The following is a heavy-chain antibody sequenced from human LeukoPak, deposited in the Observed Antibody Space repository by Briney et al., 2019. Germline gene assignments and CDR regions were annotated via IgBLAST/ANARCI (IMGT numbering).Heavy chain of an antibody. CDR1: GFTFSRYW. V-gene: IGHV3-74*03. CDR3: AIPNPITMVRPRLNWFDP. D-gene: IGHD3-10*01. J-gene: IGHJ5*02. CDR2: INSVATSP. Sequence: GGSLRLSCEASGFTFSRYWMHWVRQVPGKGLEWLSRINSVATSPTYADSVKGRFTISRDNSKNTLYLQMNSLRAEDTAVYYCAIPNPITMVRPRLNWFDPWGQGTLVTVSS.